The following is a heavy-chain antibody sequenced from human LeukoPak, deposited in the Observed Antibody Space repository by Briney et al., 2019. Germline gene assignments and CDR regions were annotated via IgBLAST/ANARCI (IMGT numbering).Heavy chain of an antibody. Sequence: TGGSLRLSCAASGFTFSSYGMHWVRQAPGKGLEWVAVILSDGSKEFYTDSVKGRFTISRDNSKNTLYLQMNSLRAEDTAVYYCAKVTCSGGSCYLVKSYYFDYWGQGTLVTVSS. CDR2: ILSDGSKE. CDR1: GFTFSSYG. D-gene: IGHD2-15*01. V-gene: IGHV3-30*02. CDR3: AKVTCSGGSCYLVKSYYFDY. J-gene: IGHJ4*02.